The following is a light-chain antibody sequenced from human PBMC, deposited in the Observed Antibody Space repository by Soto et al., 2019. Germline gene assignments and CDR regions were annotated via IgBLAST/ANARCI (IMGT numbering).Light chain of an antibody. CDR3: QHYGRSPLLYT. CDR1: QSVDSNF. J-gene: IGKJ2*01. CDR2: GSS. V-gene: IGKV3-20*01. Sequence: EIVLTQSPGTLSLSPGERATLFCRTSQSVDSNFLAWYQQKPGQAPRLLVYGSSARAAGVPDRFLGSGSGTDFTLTITRPEPEDFAVYFCQHYGRSPLLYTFGQGTKLGVK.